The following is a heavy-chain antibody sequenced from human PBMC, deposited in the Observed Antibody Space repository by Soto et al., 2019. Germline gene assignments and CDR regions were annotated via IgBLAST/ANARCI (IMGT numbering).Heavy chain of an antibody. CDR2: ISYDGSNK. J-gene: IGHJ4*02. V-gene: IGHV3-30*03. CDR3: VRRGWELLVEDY. D-gene: IGHD1-26*01. Sequence: QVQLVESGGGVVQPGRSLRLSCAASGFAFSSYGMHWVRQAPGKGLEWVAVISYDGSNKYYADSVKGRFTISRDNSKNTLYLHMNSLRAEDTAVYYCVRRGWELLVEDYWGQGTLLTVSS. CDR1: GFAFSSYG.